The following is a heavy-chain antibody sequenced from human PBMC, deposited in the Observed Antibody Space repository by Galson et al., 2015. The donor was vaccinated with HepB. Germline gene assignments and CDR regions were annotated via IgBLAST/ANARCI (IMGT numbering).Heavy chain of an antibody. CDR3: AARRGEPRYFQH. D-gene: IGHD1-14*01. J-gene: IGHJ1*01. CDR2: ISGSGGST. Sequence: SLRLSCAASGFTFSSYAMSWVRQAPGKGLEWVSAISGSGGSTYYADSVKGRFTISRDNSKNTLYLQMNSLRAEDTAVYYCAARRGEPRYFQHWGQGTLVTVSS. V-gene: IGHV3-23*01. CDR1: GFTFSSYA.